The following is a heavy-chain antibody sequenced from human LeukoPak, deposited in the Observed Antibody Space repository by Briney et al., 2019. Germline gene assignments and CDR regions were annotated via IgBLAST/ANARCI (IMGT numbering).Heavy chain of an antibody. Sequence: GGSLRLSCAASGFTFSSYWMSWVRQAPGKGLEWVANIKQDGSKKYYVDSVKGRFTISRDNAKNSLYLQMNSLRAEDTAVYYCARDVTPYYYGSGSSRGDGMDVWGQGTTVTVSS. V-gene: IGHV3-7*01. D-gene: IGHD3-10*01. CDR1: GFTFSSYW. CDR3: ARDVTPYYYGSGSSRGDGMDV. J-gene: IGHJ6*02. CDR2: IKQDGSKK.